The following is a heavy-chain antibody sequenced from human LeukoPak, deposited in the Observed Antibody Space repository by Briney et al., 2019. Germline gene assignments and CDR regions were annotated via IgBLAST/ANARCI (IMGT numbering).Heavy chain of an antibody. Sequence: SETLSLTCAVYGGSFSGYYWSWIRHPPGKGLEWIGEINHSGSTNYNPSLKGRVTISVDTSKNQFSLKLSSVTAADTAVYYCARAIVGATGMGYYYGMDVWGQGTTVTVSS. J-gene: IGHJ6*02. CDR3: ARAIVGATGMGYYYGMDV. V-gene: IGHV4-34*01. CDR1: GGSFSGYY. CDR2: INHSGST. D-gene: IGHD1-26*01.